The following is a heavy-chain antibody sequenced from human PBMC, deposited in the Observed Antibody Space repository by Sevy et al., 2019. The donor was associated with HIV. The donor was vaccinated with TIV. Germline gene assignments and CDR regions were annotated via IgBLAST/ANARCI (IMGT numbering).Heavy chain of an antibody. CDR1: GFTFSSYA. Sequence: GGSLRLSCAASGFTFSSYAMSWVRQAPGKGLEWVSAISGSGGSTYYADSVKGRFTISRDNSKNTLYLQMNSLRAEDTAVYYCAKESCGGDCYPLAEYFQHWGQGTLVTASS. CDR2: ISGSGGST. D-gene: IGHD2-21*01. V-gene: IGHV3-23*01. J-gene: IGHJ1*01. CDR3: AKESCGGDCYPLAEYFQH.